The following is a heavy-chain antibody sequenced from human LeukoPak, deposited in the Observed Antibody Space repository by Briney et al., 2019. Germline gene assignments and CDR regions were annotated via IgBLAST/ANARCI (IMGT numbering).Heavy chain of an antibody. CDR1: GFTFDDYG. CDR3: VGSIGTLDY. Sequence: GGSLRLSCSASGFTFDDYGMTWVRQAPGKGLEWVSGINWNGGSTGYADSVKGRFTISRDNAKNSLFLQMNSLRAEDTAVYYCVGSIGTLDYWGQGTLVTVSS. CDR2: INWNGGST. V-gene: IGHV3-20*04. J-gene: IGHJ4*02. D-gene: IGHD1-26*01.